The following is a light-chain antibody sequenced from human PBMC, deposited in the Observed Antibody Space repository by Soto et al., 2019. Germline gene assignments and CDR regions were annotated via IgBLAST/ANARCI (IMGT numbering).Light chain of an antibody. CDR3: QQYDSHPYT. CDR2: DAS. Sequence: DIQMTQSPSSLSASVGDRVTITCRASQSINHWLAWYQQKPGKAPKFLIYDASTLRNGVPSRFSGRGSGTEFTLTISSLQPDDFATYCCQQYDSHPYTFGQGTKVEI. V-gene: IGKV1-5*01. J-gene: IGKJ2*01. CDR1: QSINHW.